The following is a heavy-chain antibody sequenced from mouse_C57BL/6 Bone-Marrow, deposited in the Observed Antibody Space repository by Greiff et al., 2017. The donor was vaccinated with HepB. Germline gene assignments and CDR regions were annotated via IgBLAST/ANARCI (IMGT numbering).Heavy chain of an antibody. CDR1: GYSITSGYY. D-gene: IGHD1-1*01. CDR2: ISYDGSN. J-gene: IGHJ3*01. V-gene: IGHV3-6*01. Sequence: ESGPGLVKPSQSLSLTCSVTGYSITSGYYWNWIRQFPGNKLEWMGYISYDGSNNYNPSLKNRISITRDTSKNQFFLKLNSVTTEDTATYYCAREGRRYYYGSSLRFAYWGQGTLVTVSA. CDR3: AREGRRYYYGSSLRFAY.